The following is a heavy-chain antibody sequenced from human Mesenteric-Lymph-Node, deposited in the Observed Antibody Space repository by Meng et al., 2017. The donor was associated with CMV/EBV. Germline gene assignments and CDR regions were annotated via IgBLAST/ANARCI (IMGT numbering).Heavy chain of an antibody. CDR3: ARDLRSYSYGPVWNWGFDP. J-gene: IGHJ5*02. CDR2: VSWNGSRT. Sequence: GESLKISCAASGFTFSNSDMNWVRQAPGKGLEWVSGVSWNGSRTHYADSVKGRFIISRDNSRNFLYQQMNSLRPEDMAVYYCARDLRSYSYGPVWNWGFDPWGQGTLVTVSS. V-gene: IGHV3-19*01. D-gene: IGHD5-18*01. CDR1: GFTFSNSD.